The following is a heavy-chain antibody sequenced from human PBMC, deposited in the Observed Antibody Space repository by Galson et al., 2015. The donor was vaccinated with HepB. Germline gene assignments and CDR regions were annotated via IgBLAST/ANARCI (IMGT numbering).Heavy chain of an antibody. V-gene: IGHV5-51*01. Sequence: KVSCKVSGYTFTDYWIGWVRQMPGKGLEWTGIIFPGDSRTRYSPSFQGQATISVDKSISTAYMQWNSLKASDTAVYYCARFGGSTFSHWYFDIWGPGTLVTVSS. CDR2: IFPGDSRT. CDR3: ARFGGSTFSHWYFDI. J-gene: IGHJ2*01. CDR1: GYTFTDYW. D-gene: IGHD3-16*01.